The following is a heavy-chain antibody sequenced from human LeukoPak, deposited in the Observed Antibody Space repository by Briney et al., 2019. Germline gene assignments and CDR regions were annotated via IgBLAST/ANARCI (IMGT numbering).Heavy chain of an antibody. D-gene: IGHD3-22*01. CDR2: INPSGGST. V-gene: IGHV1-46*01. J-gene: IGHJ4*02. Sequence: ASVKVSCKASGYTFTGYYMHWVRQAPGQGLEWMGWINPSGGSTSYAQKFQGRVTMTRDTSTSTVYMELSSLRSEDTAVYYCARDRRIDYYDSSGYLDYWGQGTLVTVSS. CDR3: ARDRRIDYYDSSGYLDY. CDR1: GYTFTGYY.